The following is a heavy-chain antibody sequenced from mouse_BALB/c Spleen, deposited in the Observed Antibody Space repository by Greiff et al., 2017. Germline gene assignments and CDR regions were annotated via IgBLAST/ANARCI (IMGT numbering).Heavy chain of an antibody. V-gene: IGHV5-17*02. D-gene: IGHD1-1*01. CDR3: AREVLRYYAMDY. Sequence: EVKLVESGGGLVQPGGSRKLSCAASGFTFSSFGMHWVRQAPEKGLEWVAYISSGSSTIYYADTVKGRFTISRDNPKNTLFLQMTSLRSEDTAMYYCAREVLRYYAMDYWGQGTSVTVSS. J-gene: IGHJ4*01. CDR2: ISSGSSTI. CDR1: GFTFSSFG.